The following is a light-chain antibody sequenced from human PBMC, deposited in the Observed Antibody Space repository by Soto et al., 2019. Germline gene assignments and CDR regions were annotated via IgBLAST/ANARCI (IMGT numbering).Light chain of an antibody. CDR1: SSNLGAGYD. CDR3: ASYTTISTYV. CDR2: DNF. J-gene: IGLJ1*01. V-gene: IGLV1-40*01. Sequence: QSVLTQPPSVSGAPGQRVTISCTGSSSNLGAGYDVHWYQHVPGTAPKVLIYDNFYRPSGVPDRFSGSKSGNTASLTISGLLAEDEADYYCASYTTISTYVFGTGTKVTVL.